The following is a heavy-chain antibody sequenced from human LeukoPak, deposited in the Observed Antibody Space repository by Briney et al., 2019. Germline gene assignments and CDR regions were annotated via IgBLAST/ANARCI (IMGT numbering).Heavy chain of an antibody. CDR3: ASDSSGWYLLGY. V-gene: IGHV1-2*02. D-gene: IGHD6-19*01. CDR1: GYTFTGYY. J-gene: IGHJ4*02. CDR2: INPNSGGT. Sequence: ASVKVSCKASGYTFTGYYMHWVRQAPGQGLEWMGWINPNSGGTNYAQKFQGRVTMTRDTSISTDYMELSRLRSDDTAVYYCASDSSGWYLLGYWGQGTLVTVSS.